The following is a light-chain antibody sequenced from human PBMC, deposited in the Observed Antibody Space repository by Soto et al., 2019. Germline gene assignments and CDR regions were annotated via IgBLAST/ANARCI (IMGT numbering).Light chain of an antibody. Sequence: EVVMTQSPATLSVCPGERATLSCRARRGIGCTLAWYQQKPGQTPRLLIYDTSTRATGVPGRFIGSRSGTEFTLTITSLQSEDFAIYYCQHYVTWPLAFGGGTRVENK. CDR2: DTS. J-gene: IGKJ4*01. CDR3: QHYVTWPLA. V-gene: IGKV3-15*01. CDR1: RGIGCT.